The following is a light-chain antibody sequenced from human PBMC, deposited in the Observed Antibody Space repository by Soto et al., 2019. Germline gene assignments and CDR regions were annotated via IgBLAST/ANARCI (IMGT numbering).Light chain of an antibody. CDR2: GNS. J-gene: IGLJ1*01. Sequence: VLTQPPSVSGAPGQRVTISCTGSSSNIGAGYDVHWYQQLPGTAPKLLIYGNSNRPSGVPDRFSGSKSGTSASLAITGLQAEDEADYYCQSYDSSLSGNYVFGTGTKLTVL. V-gene: IGLV1-40*01. CDR3: QSYDSSLSGNYV. CDR1: SSNIGAGYD.